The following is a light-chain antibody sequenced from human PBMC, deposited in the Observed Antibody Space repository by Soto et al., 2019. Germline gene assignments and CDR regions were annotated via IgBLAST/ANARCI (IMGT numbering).Light chain of an antibody. J-gene: IGKJ4*01. CDR3: QQYKKWPPLT. V-gene: IGKV3-15*01. Sequence: EIVMTQSPATLSVSPGETATLSCRASQSVAFHLAWYQQKPGQGPRLLIYGAFTRATGIPARFSGSGSGTEFTLTISSLQSEDFAVYYCQQYKKWPPLTFGGGPKVEIK. CDR2: GAF. CDR1: QSVAFH.